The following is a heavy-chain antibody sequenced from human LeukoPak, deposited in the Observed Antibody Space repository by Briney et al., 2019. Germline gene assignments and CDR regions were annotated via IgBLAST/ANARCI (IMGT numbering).Heavy chain of an antibody. CDR3: ASIKVSGT. Sequence: SETLSLTXAVYGGSFSGYYWSWIRQPPGKGLEWIGEINHSGSTNYNPSLKSRVTISVDTSKNQLSLKLSSVTAADTAVYYCASIKVSGTWGQGALVTVSS. D-gene: IGHD2-15*01. CDR1: GGSFSGYY. J-gene: IGHJ5*02. CDR2: INHSGST. V-gene: IGHV4-34*01.